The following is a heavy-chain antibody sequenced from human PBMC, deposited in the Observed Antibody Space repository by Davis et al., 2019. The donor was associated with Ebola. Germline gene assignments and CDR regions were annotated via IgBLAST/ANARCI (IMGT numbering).Heavy chain of an antibody. Sequence: ASVKVSCKASGYTFTGYYMHWVRQAPGQGLEWMGRINPNSGGTNYAQRFQGRVTMTRDTSISTAYMEINRLSSDDTAVYFCARGGITMTVVPRDYYYGLDVWGQGTTVTVSS. D-gene: IGHD3-22*01. CDR2: INPNSGGT. CDR1: GYTFTGYY. J-gene: IGHJ6*02. V-gene: IGHV1-2*06. CDR3: ARGGITMTVVPRDYYYGLDV.